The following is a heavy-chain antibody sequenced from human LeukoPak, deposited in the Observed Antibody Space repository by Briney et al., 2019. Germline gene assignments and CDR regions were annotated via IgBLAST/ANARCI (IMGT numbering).Heavy chain of an antibody. CDR3: ARGSPIRVYDYVWGSYRFFDY. Sequence: ASVKVSCKASGYTFTSYDINWVRQATGQGLEWMGWMNPNSGNTGYAQKFQGRVTMTRNTTISTAYMELSSLRSEDTAVYYCARGSPIRVYDYVWGSYRFFDYWGQGTLVTVSS. J-gene: IGHJ4*02. CDR2: MNPNSGNT. V-gene: IGHV1-8*01. CDR1: GYTFTSYD. D-gene: IGHD3-16*02.